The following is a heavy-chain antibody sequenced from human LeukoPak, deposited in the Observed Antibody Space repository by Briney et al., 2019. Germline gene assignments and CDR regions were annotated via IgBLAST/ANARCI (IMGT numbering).Heavy chain of an antibody. CDR2: ISGSGGST. Sequence: GGSLRLSCAASGFTSSSYAMSWVRQAPGKGLEWVSAISGSGGSTYYADSVKGRFTISRDNSKNTLYLQMNSLRAEDTAVYYCAKSQGGNYYMDVWGKGTTVTVSS. CDR1: GFTSSSYA. CDR3: AKSQGGNYYMDV. J-gene: IGHJ6*03. V-gene: IGHV3-23*01.